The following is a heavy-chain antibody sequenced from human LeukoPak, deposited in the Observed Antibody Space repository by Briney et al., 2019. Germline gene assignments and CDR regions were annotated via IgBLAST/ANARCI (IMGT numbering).Heavy chain of an antibody. CDR2: IIPFFGTA. CDR1: GGTFISYA. J-gene: IGHJ3*02. V-gene: IGHV1-69*05. D-gene: IGHD3-3*01. Sequence: ASVKVSCKASGGTFISYAISWVRQAPGKGLEWMGRIIPFFGTANYAQKFQGRVTITTDESTSTAYMELSSLRSEDTAVYYCARSRYDFWSGYSSGDAFDIWGQGTMVTVSS. CDR3: ARSRYDFWSGYSSGDAFDI.